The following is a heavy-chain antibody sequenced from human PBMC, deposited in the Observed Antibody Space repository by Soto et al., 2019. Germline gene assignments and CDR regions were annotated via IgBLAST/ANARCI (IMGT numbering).Heavy chain of an antibody. D-gene: IGHD1-26*01. CDR1: GFTFSSYS. J-gene: IGHJ5*02. V-gene: IGHV3-48*01. Sequence: EVPLVESGGSLVQPGGSLRLSCEASGFTFSSYSMNWFRQAALKGLEWVSYMSSYSSTIYDADSVKGRFTIYRDNAKNSLYLQMNILRADDTAVYYCARIGVGSEFDPWCQGILVTVSS. CDR3: ARIGVGSEFDP. CDR2: MSSYSSTI.